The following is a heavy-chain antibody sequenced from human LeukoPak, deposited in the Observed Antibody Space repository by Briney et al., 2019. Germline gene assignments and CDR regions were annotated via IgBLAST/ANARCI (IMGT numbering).Heavy chain of an antibody. CDR2: IYYSGST. J-gene: IGHJ5*02. Sequence: SQTLSLTCTVSGGSISSGGYYWSWIRQHPGKGLEWIGYIYYSGSTYYNPSLKSRVTISVDTSKNQFSLKLRSVTAADTAVYYCARGPWRPAATPNWFDPWGQGTLVTVSS. CDR3: ARGPWRPAATPNWFDP. D-gene: IGHD2-15*01. V-gene: IGHV4-31*03. CDR1: GGSISSGGYY.